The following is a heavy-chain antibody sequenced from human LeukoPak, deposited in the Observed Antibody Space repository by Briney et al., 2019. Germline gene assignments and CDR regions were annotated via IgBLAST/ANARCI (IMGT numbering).Heavy chain of an antibody. CDR2: ISGSGGST. Sequence: GGSLRLSCAASGFTFSSYAMSWVRQAPGKGLEWVSAISGSGGSTYYADSVKGRFTISRDNSKNTLYLQMNSLGAEDTAVYYCAKDRVATITCAVYWGQGTLVTVSS. CDR1: GFTFSSYA. CDR3: AKDRVATITCAVY. J-gene: IGHJ4*02. V-gene: IGHV3-23*01. D-gene: IGHD5-12*01.